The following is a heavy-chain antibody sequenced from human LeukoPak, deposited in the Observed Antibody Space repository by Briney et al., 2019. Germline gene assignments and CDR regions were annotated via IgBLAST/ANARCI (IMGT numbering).Heavy chain of an antibody. V-gene: IGHV4-34*01. Sequence: SETLSLTCAVYGGSFSGYYWSWIRQPPGKGLEWIGEINHSGSTNYNPSLKSRVTISVDTSKNQSSLKLSSVTAADTAVYYCASLYSSGWSPPRYYYMDVWGKGTTVTVSS. CDR2: INHSGST. CDR3: ASLYSSGWSPPRYYYMDV. D-gene: IGHD6-19*01. J-gene: IGHJ6*03. CDR1: GGSFSGYY.